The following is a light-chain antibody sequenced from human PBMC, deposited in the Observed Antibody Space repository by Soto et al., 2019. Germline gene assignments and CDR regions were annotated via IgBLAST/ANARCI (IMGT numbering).Light chain of an antibody. CDR1: QSVSNN. J-gene: IGKJ1*01. V-gene: IGKV3-15*01. CDR3: PQYNNWPRGT. Sequence: IVMTQSPSCLSVSPGEGATLSCRASQSVSNNLAWYHQKPVQAPRLLIYCSSTRATGIPARFSGSGSGKDFTFTIRRLQSEDFAVYYRPQYNNWPRGTLGQGTKVDIK. CDR2: CSS.